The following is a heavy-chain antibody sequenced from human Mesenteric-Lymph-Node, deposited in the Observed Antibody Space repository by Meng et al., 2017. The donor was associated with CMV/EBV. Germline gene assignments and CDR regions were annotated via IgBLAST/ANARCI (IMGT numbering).Heavy chain of an antibody. CDR1: GFTFSREA. D-gene: IGHD6-19*01. CDR3: ARGGSFFDY. J-gene: IGHJ4*02. V-gene: IGHV3-21*04. CDR2: MSGITSYI. Sequence: GGSLRLSCEGSGFTFSREAMNWVRQAPGKGLEWVSSMSGITSYINYADSVKGRFTISRDNAKNSLYLQMNSLRVDDTAVYYCARGGSFFDYWGQGILVTVSS.